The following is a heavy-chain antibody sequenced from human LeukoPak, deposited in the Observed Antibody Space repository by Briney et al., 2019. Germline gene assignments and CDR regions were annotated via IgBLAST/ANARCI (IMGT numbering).Heavy chain of an antibody. Sequence: SETLSLTCSVSGGSISSYFWTWIRQPAGKGLEWIGRIHASGTTNYNSSLKSRVSMSVDTSKNQFSLKLTSVTAADTAVYFCARDGADVYGRAFDYWGQGTLVSVSS. CDR2: IHASGTT. CDR3: ARDGADVYGRAFDY. V-gene: IGHV4-4*07. D-gene: IGHD3-10*01. J-gene: IGHJ4*02. CDR1: GGSISSYF.